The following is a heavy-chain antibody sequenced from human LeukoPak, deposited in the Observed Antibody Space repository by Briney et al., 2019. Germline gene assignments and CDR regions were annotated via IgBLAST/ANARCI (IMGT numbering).Heavy chain of an antibody. Sequence: SETLSLTCAVSGGSISSGGYSWSWIRQPPGKGLEWIGYIYHSGSTYYNPSLKSRVTISVDTSKNQFSLKLSSVTAADTAVYYCARANKRALYYYGMDVWGQGTTVTVSS. V-gene: IGHV4-30-2*01. CDR3: ARANKRALYYYGMDV. CDR1: GGSISSGGYS. J-gene: IGHJ6*02. CDR2: IYHSGST.